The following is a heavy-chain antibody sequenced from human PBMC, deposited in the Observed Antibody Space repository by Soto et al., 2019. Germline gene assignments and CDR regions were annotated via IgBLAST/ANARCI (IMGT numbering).Heavy chain of an antibody. Sequence: ASVKVSCKASGYTFTSYDINWVRQATGQGLEWMGWMNPNSGNTGYAQKFQGRVTMTRNTSISTAYMELSSLRSEDTAVYYCAREVQYYDILTGYRPYNWFDPWGQGTLVTVSS. CDR2: MNPNSGNT. CDR3: AREVQYYDILTGYRPYNWFDP. V-gene: IGHV1-8*01. D-gene: IGHD3-9*01. J-gene: IGHJ5*02. CDR1: GYTFTSYD.